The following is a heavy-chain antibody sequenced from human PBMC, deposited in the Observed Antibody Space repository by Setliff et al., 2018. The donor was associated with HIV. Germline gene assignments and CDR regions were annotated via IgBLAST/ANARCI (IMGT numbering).Heavy chain of an antibody. CDR2: IDSDGSDT. J-gene: IGHJ5*02. CDR1: GLTFSNYW. D-gene: IGHD6-19*01. Sequence: PGGSLRLSCVASGLTFSNYWMHWVRQAPGKGLVWVSRIDSDGSDTEYADSVRGRFTISRDNSRNTLYLQMNSLRDEDTAVYYCAREGGSSGWYGQWFDPWGQGTLVTVSS. V-gene: IGHV3-74*01. CDR3: AREGGSSGWYGQWFDP.